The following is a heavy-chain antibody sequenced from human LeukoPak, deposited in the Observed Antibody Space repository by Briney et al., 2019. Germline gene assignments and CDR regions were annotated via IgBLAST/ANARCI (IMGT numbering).Heavy chain of an antibody. CDR2: ISYDGSNK. CDR3: ARSVVVVKGYFDY. V-gene: IGHV3-30*04. J-gene: IGHJ4*02. Sequence: GRSLRLSCAASGFTFSSYAMHWVRQAPGKGLEWVAVISYDGSNKYYADSVKGRFTISRDNSKNTLYLQMNSLRAEDTAVYYCARSVVVVKGYFDYWGQGTLVTVSS. D-gene: IGHD3-22*01. CDR1: GFTFSSYA.